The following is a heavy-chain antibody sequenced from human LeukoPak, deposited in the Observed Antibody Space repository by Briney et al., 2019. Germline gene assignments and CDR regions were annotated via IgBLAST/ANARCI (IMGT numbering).Heavy chain of an antibody. CDR2: ISYDGSNK. D-gene: IGHD6-13*01. CDR3: ARFNPRAEVHSSSWYGRFAFDI. CDR1: GFTFSSYA. V-gene: IGHV3-30-3*01. J-gene: IGHJ3*02. Sequence: GGSLRLSCAASGFTFSSYAMHWVRQAPGKGLEWVAVISYDGSNKYYADSVKGRFTISRDNSKNTLYLQMNSLRAEDTAVYYCARFNPRAEVHSSSWYGRFAFDIWGQGTMVTVSS.